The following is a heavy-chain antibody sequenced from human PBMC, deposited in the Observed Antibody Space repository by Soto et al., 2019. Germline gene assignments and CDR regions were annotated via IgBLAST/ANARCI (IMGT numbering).Heavy chain of an antibody. Sequence: EVQLLESGGGLVQPGGSLRLSCAASGFTFSTFAMSWVRQAPGKGLEWVSSISGSAGTTYYADSVKGRFTISRDNSKNTVYLQMNNLRAEDTAVYYCAKGSVIRGFLFDFWGQGTLVTVSS. CDR2: ISGSAGTT. V-gene: IGHV3-23*01. CDR3: AKGSVIRGFLFDF. J-gene: IGHJ4*02. CDR1: GFTFSTFA. D-gene: IGHD3-10*01.